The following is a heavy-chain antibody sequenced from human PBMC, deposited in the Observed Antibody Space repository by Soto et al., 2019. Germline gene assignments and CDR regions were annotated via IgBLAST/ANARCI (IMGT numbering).Heavy chain of an antibody. J-gene: IGHJ6*02. CDR3: AREMRGDYVGYYYYGMDV. Sequence: QVQLVESGGGVVQPGRSLRLSCAASGFTFSSYGMHWVRQAPGKGLEWVAVIWYDGSNKYYADSVKGRFTISRDNSKNTLYLQMTSLRAEDPAVYYCAREMRGDYVGYYYYGMDVWGQGATVTVAS. CDR2: IWYDGSNK. V-gene: IGHV3-33*01. D-gene: IGHD4-17*01. CDR1: GFTFSSYG.